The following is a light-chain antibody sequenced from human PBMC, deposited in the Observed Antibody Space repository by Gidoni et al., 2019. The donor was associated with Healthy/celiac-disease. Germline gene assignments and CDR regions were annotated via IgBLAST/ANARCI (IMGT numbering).Light chain of an antibody. CDR1: ISNIGAGYD. CDR3: QSYDSSLSGSGV. Sequence: QSVLTQPPSVSGAPRQRVTISCTGIISNIGAGYDVHWYQQLPGTATNLLIYGNSNRPSGVPDRFSGSKSGTSASLAITGLQAEDEADYYCQSYDSSLSGSGVFGGGTKLTVL. CDR2: GNS. J-gene: IGLJ2*01. V-gene: IGLV1-40*01.